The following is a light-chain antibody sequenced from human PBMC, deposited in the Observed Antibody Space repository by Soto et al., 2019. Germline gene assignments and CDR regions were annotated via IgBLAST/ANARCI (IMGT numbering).Light chain of an antibody. CDR2: AAS. CDR3: QQYNSYPRT. Sequence: DIQMTQSPSSLSASVGDRVTITCRASQSITGYLNWYQQKPGKVPKLLIYAASTLQSGVPSRFSGSGSWTEFTLTISSLQPDDFATYYCQQYNSYPRTFGQGTKVDIK. CDR1: QSITGY. J-gene: IGKJ1*01. V-gene: IGKV1-5*01.